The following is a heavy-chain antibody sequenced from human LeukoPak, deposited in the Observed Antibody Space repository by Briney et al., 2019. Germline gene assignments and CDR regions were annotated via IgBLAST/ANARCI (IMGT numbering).Heavy chain of an antibody. J-gene: IGHJ5*02. Sequence: PSEALSLTCTVSGGSISSYYWSWIRQPPGKGLKWIGYIYYSGSTNYNPSLKSRVTISVDTSKNQFSLKLSSVTAADTAVYYCATSPRRALANWFDPWGQGTLVTVSS. CDR3: ATSPRRALANWFDP. CDR1: GGSISSYY. V-gene: IGHV4-59*01. D-gene: IGHD3-3*02. CDR2: IYYSGST.